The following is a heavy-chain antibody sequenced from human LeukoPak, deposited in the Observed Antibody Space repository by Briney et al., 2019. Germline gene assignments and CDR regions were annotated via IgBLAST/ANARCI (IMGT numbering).Heavy chain of an antibody. D-gene: IGHD2-2*01. J-gene: IGHJ5*02. CDR2: ISSSGSTI. CDR3: ARDRGRNIVVVPAAMRPGCWFDP. CDR1: GFTFSSYE. V-gene: IGHV3-48*03. Sequence: PGGSLRLSCAASGFTFSSYEMNWVRQAPGKGLEWVSYISSSGSTIYYADSVKGRFTISRDNAKNSLYLQMNSLRAEDTAVYYCARDRGRNIVVVPAAMRPGCWFDPWGQGTLVTVSS.